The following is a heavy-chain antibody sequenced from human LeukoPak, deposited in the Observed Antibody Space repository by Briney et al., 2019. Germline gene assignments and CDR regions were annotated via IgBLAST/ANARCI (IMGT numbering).Heavy chain of an antibody. CDR1: GFTFSSYN. V-gene: IGHV3-30-3*01. CDR2: ISYDGINK. D-gene: IGHD3-10*01. J-gene: IGHJ6*02. CDR3: ASQGGLLWFGELSGGMDV. Sequence: GGSLRLSCTASGFTFSSYNMNWVRQAPGKGLEWVAVISYDGINKYYADSVKGRFTISRDNSKNTLYLQMNSLRAEDTAVYYCASQGGLLWFGELSGGMDVWGQGTMVTVSS.